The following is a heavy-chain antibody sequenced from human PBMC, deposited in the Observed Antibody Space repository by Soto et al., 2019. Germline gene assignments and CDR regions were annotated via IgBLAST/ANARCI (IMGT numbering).Heavy chain of an antibody. Sequence: QVQLQQWGPGLLKPSETLSLTCAVYGRSFSGYYWTWSRQPPGKGLEWIGEINHSGSINYNPSLKSRVTISVDASKNQCSRKLSSVTAADTAVYYCARGWGSGVFDYWGQGTLVTVSS. CDR1: GRSFSGYY. CDR2: INHSGSI. D-gene: IGHD7-27*01. V-gene: IGHV4-34*01. J-gene: IGHJ4*02. CDR3: ARGWGSGVFDY.